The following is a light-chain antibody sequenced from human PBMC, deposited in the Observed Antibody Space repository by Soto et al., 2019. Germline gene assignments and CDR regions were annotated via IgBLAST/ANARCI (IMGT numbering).Light chain of an antibody. CDR3: LQYASSPLT. J-gene: IGKJ4*01. Sequence: ETVLTQSPGTLSLSPGERATLSCRASQSVAKSYLAWYQHKPGQGPRLLISGAPSRATGIPDRFSGSGSGTDFTLTISRLEPEDFAVYYCLQYASSPLTFGGGTKVEI. V-gene: IGKV3-20*01. CDR1: QSVAKSY. CDR2: GAP.